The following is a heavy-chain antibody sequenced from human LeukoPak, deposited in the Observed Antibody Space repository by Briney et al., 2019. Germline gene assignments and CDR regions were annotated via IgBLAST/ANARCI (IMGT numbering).Heavy chain of an antibody. D-gene: IGHD1-26*01. CDR1: GFTFSSYG. V-gene: IGHV3-15*01. Sequence: KPGGSLRLSCVVSGFTFSSYGMHWVRQAPGKGLEWVGRIKSKTDGGTTDYAAPVKGRFTISRDDSKNTLYLQMNSLKTEDTAVYYCTTGLVIPWELPYPASPGENDYWGQGTLVTVSS. CDR3: TTGLVIPWELPYPASPGENDY. CDR2: IKSKTDGGTT. J-gene: IGHJ4*02.